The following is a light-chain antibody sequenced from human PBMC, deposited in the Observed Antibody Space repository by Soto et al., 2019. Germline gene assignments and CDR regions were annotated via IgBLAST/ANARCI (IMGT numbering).Light chain of an antibody. CDR3: QQSHNWPRT. V-gene: IGKV3-11*01. Sequence: EIVLTQSPGTLSLSPGERAIFSCRASQSLDSSYLAWYQHKPGQAPRLLIYGASNRATGIPARFSGSGSGTDFTLTISSLEPEDFAVYYCQQSHNWPRTFGQGTKVDIK. CDR1: QSLDSSY. J-gene: IGKJ1*01. CDR2: GAS.